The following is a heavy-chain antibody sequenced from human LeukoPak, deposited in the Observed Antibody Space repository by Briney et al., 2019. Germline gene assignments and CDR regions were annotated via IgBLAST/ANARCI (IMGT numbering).Heavy chain of an antibody. D-gene: IGHD6-19*01. V-gene: IGHV4-34*01. CDR1: GGSFNGYY. Sequence: SEILSLTCAVYGGSFNGYYWSWVRQPPGKGLEWIGEINHSGSTNYNPSLKSRVTISVDTSKNQFSLKLSSVTAADTAVYYCARNDSGPLDYWGQGTLVTVSS. J-gene: IGHJ4*02. CDR2: INHSGST. CDR3: ARNDSGPLDY.